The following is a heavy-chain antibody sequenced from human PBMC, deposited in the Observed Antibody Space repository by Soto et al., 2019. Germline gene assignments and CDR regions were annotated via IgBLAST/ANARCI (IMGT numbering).Heavy chain of an antibody. J-gene: IGHJ6*02. Sequence: SETLSLTCTVSGGSIKNYYWSWIRQSPGKGLEYIGYIYYSGSTNYNPSLKSRVTISVDTSKMQFSLRLSSVTAADTAVYYCARAPFVAAPVDVWGPATTVTVSS. CDR2: IYYSGST. CDR1: GGSIKNYY. CDR3: ARAPFVAAPVDV. V-gene: IGHV4-59*01. D-gene: IGHD6-13*01.